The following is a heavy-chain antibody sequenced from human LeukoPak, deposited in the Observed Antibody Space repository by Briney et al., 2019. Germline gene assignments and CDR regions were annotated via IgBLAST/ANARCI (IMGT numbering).Heavy chain of an antibody. V-gene: IGHV4-34*01. Sequence: PSETLSLTCAVYGGSFNGYYWSWIRQPPGKGLEWIGEINHSGSTNYSPSLKSRVTISVDTSKNQFSLRLNSVTAADTAVYYCARLPNYNKGDYYFYYMDVWGKGTTVTVSS. CDR3: ARLPNYNKGDYYFYYMDV. CDR2: INHSGST. D-gene: IGHD4-11*01. CDR1: GGSFNGYY. J-gene: IGHJ6*03.